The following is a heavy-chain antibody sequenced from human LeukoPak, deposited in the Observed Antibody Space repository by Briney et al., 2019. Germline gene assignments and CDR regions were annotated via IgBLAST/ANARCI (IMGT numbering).Heavy chain of an antibody. J-gene: IGHJ4*02. Sequence: GGSLRLSCAASGFTFDDYGMSWVRQAPGKGLEWVSGINWNGASTGYADSVKGRFPISRDNAKNSLYLQMNSLRAEDTALYYCARDDYSNPLWDYWGQGTLVTVSS. V-gene: IGHV3-20*04. CDR3: ARDDYSNPLWDY. CDR2: INWNGAST. D-gene: IGHD4-11*01. CDR1: GFTFDDYG.